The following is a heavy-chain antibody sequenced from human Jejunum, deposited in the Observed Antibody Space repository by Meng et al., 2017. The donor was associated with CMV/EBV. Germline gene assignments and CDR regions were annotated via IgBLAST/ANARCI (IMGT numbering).Heavy chain of an antibody. CDR1: TFSKYW. V-gene: IGHV3-7*01. D-gene: IGHD3-22*01. J-gene: IGHJ4*02. CDR2: IKNDGSEK. Sequence: TFSKYWMNWVRQAPGKGLEWVANIKNDGSEKYYVNSVKGRFTISRDNAKNSLYLQMNSLRAEDTAVYYCARDMYYVSSGFFGREDYWGQGTLVTVSS. CDR3: ARDMYYVSSGFFGREDY.